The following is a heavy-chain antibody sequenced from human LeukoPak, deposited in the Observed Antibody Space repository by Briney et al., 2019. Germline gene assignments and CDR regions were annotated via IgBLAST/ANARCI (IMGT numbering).Heavy chain of an antibody. D-gene: IGHD2-2*01. V-gene: IGHV3-23*01. CDR1: GFTFSSYA. J-gene: IGHJ3*02. Sequence: GGSLRLSCAASGFTFSSYAMSWVRQAPGKGLEWVSATRGSGGSTYYADSVKGRFTISRDNSKNTLYLQMNSLRAEDTAVYYCAKGGYCSSTSCYLYDAFDIWGQGTMVTVSS. CDR2: TRGSGGST. CDR3: AKGGYCSSTSCYLYDAFDI.